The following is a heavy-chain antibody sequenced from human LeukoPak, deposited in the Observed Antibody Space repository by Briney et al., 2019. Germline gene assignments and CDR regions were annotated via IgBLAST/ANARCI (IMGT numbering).Heavy chain of an antibody. V-gene: IGHV4-61*02. Sequence: SQTLSLTCTVSGGSISSGNYYWSWIRQPAGKGLEWIGRIYTSGSTNYNPSLKSRVTISVDTSKNQFSLNLNSVTAADTAVYYCARVADSSLVRGVVYYYLDVWGKGTTVTVSS. D-gene: IGHD3-10*01. J-gene: IGHJ6*03. CDR2: IYTSGST. CDR3: ARVADSSLVRGVVYYYLDV. CDR1: GGSISSGNYY.